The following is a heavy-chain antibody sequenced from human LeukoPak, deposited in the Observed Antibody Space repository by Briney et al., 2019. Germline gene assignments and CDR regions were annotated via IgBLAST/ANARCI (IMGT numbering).Heavy chain of an antibody. D-gene: IGHD6-19*01. CDR3: ARGQMRSGWYFSYYYYYGMDV. CDR1: GGSFSGYY. CDR2: INHSGST. V-gene: IGHV4-34*01. Sequence: SSETLSLTCAVYGGSFSGYYWSWIRQPPGKGLEWIGEINHSGSTNYNPSLKSRVTISVDTSKNQFSLELSSVTAADTAVYYCARGQMRSGWYFSYYYYYGMDVWGQGTTVTVSS. J-gene: IGHJ6*02.